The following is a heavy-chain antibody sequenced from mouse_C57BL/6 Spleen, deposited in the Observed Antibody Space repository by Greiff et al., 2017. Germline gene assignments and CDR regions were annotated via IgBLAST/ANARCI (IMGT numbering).Heavy chain of an antibody. Sequence: QVQLQQPGAELVMPGASVKLSCKASGYTFTSYWMHWVKQMPGQGLEWIGEIDPSDSYTNYNQKFKGKSTLTVDKSSSTAYMQLSSLTSEDSAVYYCAREGNYSNDLDYWGQGTTLTVSS. CDR1: GYTFTSYW. D-gene: IGHD2-12*01. CDR3: AREGNYSNDLDY. CDR2: IDPSDSYT. V-gene: IGHV1-69*01. J-gene: IGHJ2*01.